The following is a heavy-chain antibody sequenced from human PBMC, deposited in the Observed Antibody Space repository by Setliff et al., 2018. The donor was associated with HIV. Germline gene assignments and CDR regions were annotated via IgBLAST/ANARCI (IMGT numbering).Heavy chain of an antibody. CDR2: ISHTGSA. CDR3: ARGASGTYPLSGFDS. D-gene: IGHD6-19*01. Sequence: PSETLSLTCAVYGGSFSHYYWTWIRQSPGKGLEWIGEISHTGSANYDPSLKNRVNISVDTSKKQFSLKLSSVTAADTAVYHCARGASGTYPLSGFDSWGQETLVTVSS. V-gene: IGHV4-34*01. CDR1: GGSFSHYY. J-gene: IGHJ4*02.